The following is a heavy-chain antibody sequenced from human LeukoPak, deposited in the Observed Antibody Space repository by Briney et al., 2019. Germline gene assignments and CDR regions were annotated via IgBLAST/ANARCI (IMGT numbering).Heavy chain of an antibody. CDR2: ISSNGGST. Sequence: GGSLRLSCSVSGFTFSSYAMHWVRQAPGKGLEYVSAISSNGGSTYYADSVKGRFTISRDNSKNTLYLQMSSLRAEDTAVYYCVKYPIAVAGNPYYYYGMDVWGQGTTVTVSS. CDR1: GFTFSSYA. V-gene: IGHV3-64D*09. J-gene: IGHJ6*02. CDR3: VKYPIAVAGNPYYYYGMDV. D-gene: IGHD6-19*01.